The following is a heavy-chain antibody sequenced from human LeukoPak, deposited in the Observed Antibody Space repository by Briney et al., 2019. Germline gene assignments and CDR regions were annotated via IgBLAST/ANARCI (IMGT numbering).Heavy chain of an antibody. J-gene: IGHJ4*02. CDR1: GYTFTNYA. D-gene: IGHD5-24*01. CDR3: AIRDGHTDH. V-gene: IGHV1-3*01. CDR2: INPTNGYT. Sequence: ASVKVSCKTSGYTFTNYAMHWVRQAPGQTIQWLALINPTNGYTSYSQNFQDRVTVTSDTSADTAYMELSSLRSEDTAIYYCAIRDGHTDHWGQGTLVTVSS.